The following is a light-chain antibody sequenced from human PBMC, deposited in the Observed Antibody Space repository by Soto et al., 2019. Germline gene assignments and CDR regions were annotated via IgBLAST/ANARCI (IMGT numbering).Light chain of an antibody. CDR1: QSLTGNY. V-gene: IGKV3-20*01. CDR2: DAS. CDR3: QQYGSSPSWT. Sequence: EIVLTQSPGTLSLSPGERGTLSCRASQSLTGNYLAWYQQKPAQAPSLLIYDASSRATGIPDRFSGSGSGSDFTLTISRLQPEDFAVYYYQQYGSSPSWTFGPGTKVEIK. J-gene: IGKJ1*01.